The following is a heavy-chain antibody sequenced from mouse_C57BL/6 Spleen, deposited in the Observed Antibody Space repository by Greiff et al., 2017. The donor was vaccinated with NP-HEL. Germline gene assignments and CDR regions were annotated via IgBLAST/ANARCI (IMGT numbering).Heavy chain of an antibody. D-gene: IGHD1-1*01. CDR1: GYTFTSYW. J-gene: IGHJ3*01. V-gene: IGHV1-61*01. CDR2: IYPSDSET. CDR3: ARRPTVVEGAWFAY. Sequence: QVQLQQSGAELVRPGSSVKLSCKASGYTFTSYWMDWVKQRPGQGLEWIGNIYPSDSETHYNQKFKDKATLTVDKSSSTAYMQLSSLTSEDSAVYYCARRPTVVEGAWFAYWGQGTLVTVSA.